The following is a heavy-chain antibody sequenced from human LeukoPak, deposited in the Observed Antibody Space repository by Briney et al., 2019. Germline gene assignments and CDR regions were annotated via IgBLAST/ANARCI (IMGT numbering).Heavy chain of an antibody. V-gene: IGHV5-51*01. D-gene: IGHD1-26*01. CDR3: ARHRRGVGATAISWFDP. CDR1: GYSFTSYW. CDR2: IYPGDSDT. J-gene: IGHJ5*02. Sequence: GESLKISCKGSGYSFTSYWIGWVRQMPGKGLEWMGTIYPGDSDTRYSPSFQGQVTISADKSISTAYLQWSSLKASDTAMYYCARHRRGVGATAISWFDPWGQGTLVTVSS.